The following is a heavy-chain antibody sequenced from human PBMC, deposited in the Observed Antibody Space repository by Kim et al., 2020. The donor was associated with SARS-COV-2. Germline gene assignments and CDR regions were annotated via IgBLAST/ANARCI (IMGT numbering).Heavy chain of an antibody. CDR1: GGSISSSSYY. V-gene: IGHV4-39*07. J-gene: IGHJ4*02. CDR2: IYYSGST. Sequence: SETLSLTCTVSGGSISSSSYYWGWIRQPPGKGLEWIGSIYYSGSTYYNPSLKSRVTISVDTSKNQFSLKLSSVTAADTAVYYCARGPLAVAGNFDYWGQG. D-gene: IGHD6-19*01. CDR3: ARGPLAVAGNFDY.